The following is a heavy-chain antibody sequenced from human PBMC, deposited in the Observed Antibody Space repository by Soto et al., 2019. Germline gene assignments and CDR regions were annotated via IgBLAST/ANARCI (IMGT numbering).Heavy chain of an antibody. J-gene: IGHJ5*02. D-gene: IGHD6-13*01. V-gene: IGHV4-59*08. Sequence: PSETLSLTCTVSGGSIRTYYWSWIRQPPGKGLEWIGYIYYTGGSPNYNPSLKSRVAISVDRSKNQFSLKLTSVTAADTAVYYCARAKAPLYSSSWYWFDPWGQGTLVTVSS. CDR2: IYYTGGSP. CDR3: ARAKAPLYSSSWYWFDP. CDR1: GGSIRTYY.